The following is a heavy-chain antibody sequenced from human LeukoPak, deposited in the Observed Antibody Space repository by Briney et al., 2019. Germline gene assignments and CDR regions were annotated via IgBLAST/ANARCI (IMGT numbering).Heavy chain of an antibody. CDR2: INHSGSI. V-gene: IGHV4-34*01. Sequence: SETLSLTCAVYGGSFSGYYWSWSRQPPGKGRDGMGEINHSGSIDYNPSLKSRVTISVDTSKNQFSLKLSSVTAADTAVYYCARTREPYYYGSGSYYAWGQGTLVTVSS. CDR1: GGSFSGYY. CDR3: ARTREPYYYGSGSYYA. D-gene: IGHD3-10*01. J-gene: IGHJ5*02.